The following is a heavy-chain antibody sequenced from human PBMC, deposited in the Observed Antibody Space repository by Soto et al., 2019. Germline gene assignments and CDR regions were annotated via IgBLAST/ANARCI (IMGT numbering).Heavy chain of an antibody. D-gene: IGHD5-18*01. Sequence: ASVKVSCKASGYTFTYYTVHWVRQAPGQGLEWMGWISAYNGNTNYAQKVQGRVTMTTDTSTSTAYMELRSLRSDDTAVYYCARDRGYSYGTRFDYWGQGTLVTVSS. J-gene: IGHJ4*02. CDR2: ISAYNGNT. CDR3: ARDRGYSYGTRFDY. V-gene: IGHV1-18*01. CDR1: GYTFTYYT.